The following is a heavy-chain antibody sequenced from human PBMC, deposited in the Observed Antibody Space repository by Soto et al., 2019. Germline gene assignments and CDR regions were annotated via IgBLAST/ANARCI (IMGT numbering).Heavy chain of an antibody. Sequence: EVQVLESGGGLVQPGGSLRLSCAASGFTFTTFAMSWVRQAPGKGLEWVSGISGSGDATYYTDSVKGRFTISRDNSKNTLYLQMNSLRAEDTATYYCARAYCTGGTCSGVDYWGQGTLVTVSS. D-gene: IGHD2-15*01. J-gene: IGHJ4*02. CDR1: GFTFTTFA. V-gene: IGHV3-23*01. CDR3: ARAYCTGGTCSGVDY. CDR2: ISGSGDAT.